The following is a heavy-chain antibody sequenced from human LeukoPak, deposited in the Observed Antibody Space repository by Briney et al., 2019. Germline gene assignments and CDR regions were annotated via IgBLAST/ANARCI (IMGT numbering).Heavy chain of an antibody. CDR2: IKQDGSEK. CDR1: GLTFSNAW. Sequence: PGGSLRLSCAASGLTFSNAWMSWVRQAPGKGLEWVANIKQDGSEKYYVDSVKGRFTISRDNAKNSLYLQMNSLRAEDTAVYYCARVYYDYVWGSYRWLDYWGQGTLVTVSS. D-gene: IGHD3-16*01. V-gene: IGHV3-7*04. CDR3: ARVYYDYVWGSYRWLDY. J-gene: IGHJ4*02.